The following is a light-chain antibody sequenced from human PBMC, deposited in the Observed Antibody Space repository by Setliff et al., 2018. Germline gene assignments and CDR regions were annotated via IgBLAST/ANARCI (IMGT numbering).Light chain of an antibody. V-gene: IGLV2-8*01. CDR2: EAT. J-gene: IGLJ1*01. CDR1: TSDVGGYDY. Sequence: QSALAQPPSASGSPGQSVTISCTGTTSDVGGYDYVSWYQQHPDKAPKLILYEATKRPSGVPDRFSGSKSGNTASLTVSGLQADDEADYYCSAYAGSNNWGVFGTGTKVTVL. CDR3: SAYAGSNNWGV.